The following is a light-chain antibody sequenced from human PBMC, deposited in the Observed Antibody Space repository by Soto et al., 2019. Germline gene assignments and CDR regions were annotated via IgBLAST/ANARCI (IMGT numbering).Light chain of an antibody. J-gene: IGKJ1*01. Sequence: EIVLTQSPGTLSLSPGERATLSCGASQSVSSSDIAWYQQKPGQAPRLLIYGASSRATGIPDRFSGSWSGTDFTLTISGLEPEDSAAYYCQRHGATFGPGTKVDIK. CDR3: QRHGAT. CDR1: QSVSSSD. CDR2: GAS. V-gene: IGKV3-20*01.